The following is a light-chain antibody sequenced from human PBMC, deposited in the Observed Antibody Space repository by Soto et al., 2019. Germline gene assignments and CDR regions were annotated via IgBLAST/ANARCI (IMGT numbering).Light chain of an antibody. J-gene: IGKJ5*01. Sequence: EIVMTQSPATLCVSPGERATLSCRASQSVGSDLAWYQQKPGQAPRRLIYGASTRATGIPARFSGSGSGTEFTLTISNLQSEDFAVYFCQQYHNWPPITFGQGTRLEIK. CDR3: QQYHNWPPIT. CDR1: QSVGSD. V-gene: IGKV3D-15*01. CDR2: GAS.